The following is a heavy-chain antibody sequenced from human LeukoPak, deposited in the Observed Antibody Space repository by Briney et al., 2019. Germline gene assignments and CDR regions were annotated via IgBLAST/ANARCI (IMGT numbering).Heavy chain of an antibody. Sequence: SETLSLTCTVSGGSISSYYWSWIRQPAGKGLEWIGRIYTSGSTNYNPSLKSRVTISADTSRNQFSLKLSSVTAADTAVYYCARETIAAASPGRTWFDPWGQGTLVTVSS. J-gene: IGHJ5*02. V-gene: IGHV4-4*07. CDR3: ARETIAAASPGRTWFDP. CDR1: GGSISSYY. D-gene: IGHD6-13*01. CDR2: IYTSGST.